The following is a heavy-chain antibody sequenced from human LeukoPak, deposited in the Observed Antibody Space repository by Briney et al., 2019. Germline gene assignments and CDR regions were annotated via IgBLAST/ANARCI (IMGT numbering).Heavy chain of an antibody. CDR3: ARVSRGSSAGLRY. Sequence: GGSLRLSCAASGFSFSSYSMNWVRQAPGKGLEWVSSISSSTNYIYYADSVKGRFTISRDNAKNSLYLQMNSLRAEDTAVYYCARVSRGSSAGLRYWGQGTLVTVSS. V-gene: IGHV3-21*01. CDR1: GFSFSSYS. D-gene: IGHD1-26*01. CDR2: ISSSTNYI. J-gene: IGHJ4*02.